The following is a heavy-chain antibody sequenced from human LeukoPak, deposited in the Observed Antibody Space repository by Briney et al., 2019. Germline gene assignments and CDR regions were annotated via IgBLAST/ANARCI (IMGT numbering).Heavy chain of an antibody. Sequence: HPGGSLRLSCAASGFTFSPSWMHWVRHAPGKGLEWVSRINNDGSYINYADSVKGRFTISRDNAKNTVDLQMNSLRAEDTAVYFCVRDGSAYNFDYWGQGVLVTVSS. CDR3: VRDGSAYNFDY. V-gene: IGHV3-74*01. J-gene: IGHJ4*02. CDR1: GFTFSPSW. CDR2: INNDGSYI. D-gene: IGHD1-14*01.